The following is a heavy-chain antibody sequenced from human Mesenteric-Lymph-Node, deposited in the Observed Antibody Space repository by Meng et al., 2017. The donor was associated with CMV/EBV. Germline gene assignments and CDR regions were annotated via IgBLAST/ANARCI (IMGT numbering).Heavy chain of an antibody. CDR1: GGSISSSSYY. CDR2: IYYRGDT. V-gene: IGHV4-39*07. D-gene: IGHD2-2*01. J-gene: IGHJ3*01. Sequence: SETLSLTCTVSGGSISSSSYYWGWIRQPPGKGLEWIGTIYYRGDTYYNPSLNSRVSISVDASKNQFSLNLYFVTAADTVVYYCVRDRLGYCSSSNCPWVWGQGTMVTVSS. CDR3: VRDRLGYCSSSNCPWV.